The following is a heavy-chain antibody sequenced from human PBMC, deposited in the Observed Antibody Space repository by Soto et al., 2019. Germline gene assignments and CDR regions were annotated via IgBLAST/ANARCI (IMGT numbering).Heavy chain of an antibody. J-gene: IGHJ5*02. CDR3: AGFSEVAATEINWFDP. V-gene: IGHV4-30-4*01. Sequence: PSETLSLTCTVSGASINSGDYYWSWIRQPPGKGLEWIGYIYYSGSTYYNPSLKSRVTISVDTSKNQFSLKLSSATAADTAVYYCAGFSEVAATEINWFDPWGQGTLVTVSS. CDR1: GASINSGDYY. D-gene: IGHD2-15*01. CDR2: IYYSGST.